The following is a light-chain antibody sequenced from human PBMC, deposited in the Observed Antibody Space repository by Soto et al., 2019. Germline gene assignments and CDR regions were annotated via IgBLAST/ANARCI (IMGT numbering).Light chain of an antibody. V-gene: IGKV3-20*01. CDR3: QQYGTSLFS. CDR2: GTS. CDR1: QSVSSSY. Sequence: EIALTQSPGTLSLSPGERATLSCRASQSVSSSYLAWYQQKPGQAPRLLIYGTSSRATGIPDRFSGSGSGTDFTLTISRLEPEDFAVYYCQQYGTSLFSFGPGTKVD. J-gene: IGKJ3*01.